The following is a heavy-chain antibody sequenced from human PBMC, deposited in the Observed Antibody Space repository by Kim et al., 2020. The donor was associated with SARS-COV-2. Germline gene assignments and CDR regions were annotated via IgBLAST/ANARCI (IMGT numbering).Heavy chain of an antibody. Sequence: GGSLRLSCAASGFTFSSYAMSWVRQAPGKGLEWVSAISGSGGSTYYADSVKGRFTISRDNSKNTLYLQMNSLRAEDMAVYYCAKDQLWYGDYGDAFDIWGQGTMVTVSS. V-gene: IGHV3-23*01. D-gene: IGHD4-17*01. CDR3: AKDQLWYGDYGDAFDI. J-gene: IGHJ3*02. CDR2: ISGSGGST. CDR1: GFTFSSYA.